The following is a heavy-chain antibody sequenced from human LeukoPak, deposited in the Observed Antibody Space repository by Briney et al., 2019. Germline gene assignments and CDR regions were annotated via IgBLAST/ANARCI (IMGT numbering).Heavy chain of an antibody. CDR3: ARVAATWEFDY. J-gene: IGHJ4*02. D-gene: IGHD1-26*01. CDR1: GGSFSVYY. V-gene: IGHV4-34*01. CDR2: INHSGGT. Sequence: PSETLSLTCAVYGGSFSVYYWSWIRQAPGKGLEWIGEINHSGGTTYNPSLKSRVTISVDTSKNQFSLKLSSVTAADTAVYYCARVAATWEFDYWGQGTLVTVSS.